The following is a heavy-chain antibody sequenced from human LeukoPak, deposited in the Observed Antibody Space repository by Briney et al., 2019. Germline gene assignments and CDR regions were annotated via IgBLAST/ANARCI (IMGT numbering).Heavy chain of an antibody. CDR1: GGSFSGYH. Sequence: SETLSLTCAVYGGSFSGYHWSWTRQPPGKGLEWIGEINHSGSTNYNPSLKSRVTISVDTSKNQFSLKLSSVTAADTAVYYCARAVVVDRLIDYWGQGTLVTVSS. D-gene: IGHD2-15*01. CDR3: ARAVVVDRLIDY. CDR2: INHSGST. V-gene: IGHV4-34*01. J-gene: IGHJ4*02.